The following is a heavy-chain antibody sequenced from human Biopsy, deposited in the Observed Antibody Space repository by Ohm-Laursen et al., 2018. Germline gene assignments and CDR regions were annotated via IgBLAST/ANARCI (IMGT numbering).Heavy chain of an antibody. CDR2: VFYPGNT. CDR3: ARDFCDTTSCYPQN. CDR1: GGSVTNRNYC. D-gene: IGHD2-2*01. Sequence: TLSLTCTVSGGSVTNRNYCWSWIRQSPGKKLEWIGYVFYPGNTNYNPSLRNRVTISVDTSKNQFSLKLSSVTAADTAVYYCARDFCDTTSCYPQNWGQGTLVTVSS. V-gene: IGHV4-61*01. J-gene: IGHJ4*02.